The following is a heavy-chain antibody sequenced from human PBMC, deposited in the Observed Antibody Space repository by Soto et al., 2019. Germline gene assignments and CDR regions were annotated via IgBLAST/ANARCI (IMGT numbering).Heavy chain of an antibody. CDR1: GFTFSSYA. Sequence: EVQLLESGGGLVQPGGSLRLSCAASGFTFSSYAMSWVRQAPGKGLEWVSAISGSGGSTYYADSVKGRFTISRDNSKDTMYLQMNSLRVEETAVYYGATENVDTGMVSMEVEYWGQGTLVTVSS. V-gene: IGHV3-23*01. CDR2: ISGSGGST. CDR3: ATENVDTGMVSMEVEY. D-gene: IGHD5-18*01. J-gene: IGHJ4*02.